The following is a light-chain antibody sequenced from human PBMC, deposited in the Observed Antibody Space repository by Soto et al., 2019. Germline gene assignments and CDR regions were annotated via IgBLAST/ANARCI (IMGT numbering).Light chain of an antibody. CDR1: QSISTW. Sequence: DIQMTQSPSTLSASIGDRVSITCRASQSISTWLAWHQQKPGKAPKLLIFDASILKSGVPSRFSASGSGTEFTLTISSLQPDDVATYYCLQYDNHSWTFGQGTKVDNK. CDR2: DAS. J-gene: IGKJ1*01. CDR3: LQYDNHSWT. V-gene: IGKV1-5*01.